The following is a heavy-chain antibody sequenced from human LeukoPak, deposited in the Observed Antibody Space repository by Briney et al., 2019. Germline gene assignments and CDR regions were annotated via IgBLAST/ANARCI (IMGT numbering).Heavy chain of an antibody. Sequence: PGGSLRLSCAASGFTFSSYSMNWVRQAPGKGLEWVANIKQDGSEKYYVDSVKGRFTISRDNAKNSLYLQMNSLRAEDTAVYYCARDRGTYDFWSGYYNYYYYGMDVWGQGTTVTVSS. J-gene: IGHJ6*02. D-gene: IGHD3-3*01. V-gene: IGHV3-7*01. CDR2: IKQDGSEK. CDR1: GFTFSSYS. CDR3: ARDRGTYDFWSGYYNYYYYGMDV.